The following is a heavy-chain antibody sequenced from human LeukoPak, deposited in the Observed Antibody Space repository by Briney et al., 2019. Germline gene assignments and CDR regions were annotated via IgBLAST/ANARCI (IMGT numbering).Heavy chain of an antibody. Sequence: SSETLSLTCAVYGGSFSGYHWSWIRQPPGKGLEWIGEINHSGSTNYNPSLKSRVTISVDTSKNHFSLNLRSVTAADTAVYYCARRSYNSPFRYWGQGTPVTVSS. CDR1: GGSFSGYH. D-gene: IGHD5-24*01. CDR3: ARRSYNSPFRY. J-gene: IGHJ4*02. CDR2: INHSGST. V-gene: IGHV4-34*01.